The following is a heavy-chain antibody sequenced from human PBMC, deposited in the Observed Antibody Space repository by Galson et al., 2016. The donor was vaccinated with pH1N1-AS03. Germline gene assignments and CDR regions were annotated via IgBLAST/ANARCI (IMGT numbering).Heavy chain of an antibody. J-gene: IGHJ4*02. CDR2: ISSSSRAI. D-gene: IGHD6-19*01. Sequence: SLRLSCAASGFTFSTYTMNWVRLAPGKGLEWISYISSSSRAIYYADSVKGRFTISRDNANNALYLQMNSLRDEDTAIYYCARGLYSSGWYLGYWGQGTQVTVSS. CDR1: GFTFSTYT. CDR3: ARGLYSSGWYLGY. V-gene: IGHV3-48*02.